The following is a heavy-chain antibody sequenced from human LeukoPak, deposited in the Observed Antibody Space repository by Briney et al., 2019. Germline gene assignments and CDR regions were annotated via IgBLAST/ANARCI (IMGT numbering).Heavy chain of an antibody. J-gene: IGHJ3*02. CDR3: ARVRAVTTFRDAFDI. Sequence: PGGSLRLSCAASGFTFSSYSMNWVRQAPGKGLEWISYISSSSSTIYYADSVKGRFTISRDNAKNSLYLQMNSLTDDDTAVYYCARVRAVTTFRDAFDIWGQGTMVTVSS. D-gene: IGHD4-17*01. CDR2: ISSSSSTI. CDR1: GFTFSSYS. V-gene: IGHV3-48*02.